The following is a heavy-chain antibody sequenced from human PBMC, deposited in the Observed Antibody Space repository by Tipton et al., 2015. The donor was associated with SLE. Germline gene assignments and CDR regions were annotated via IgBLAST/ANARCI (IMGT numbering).Heavy chain of an antibody. CDR3: AGSTLSIVGATLPFDY. V-gene: IGHV3-7*01. J-gene: IGHJ4*02. CDR1: GFTFSSYW. D-gene: IGHD1-26*01. Sequence: SLRLSCAASGFTFSSYWMSWVRQAPGKGLEWVANIKQDGSEKYYVDSVKGRFTISRDNAKNSLYLQMNSLRAEDTAVYYCAGSTLSIVGATLPFDYWGQGTLVTVSS. CDR2: IKQDGSEK.